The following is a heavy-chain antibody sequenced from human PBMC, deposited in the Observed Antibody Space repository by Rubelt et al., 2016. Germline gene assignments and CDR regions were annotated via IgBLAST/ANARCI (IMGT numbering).Heavy chain of an antibody. CDR1: GGSFSGYY. V-gene: IGHV4-34*01. D-gene: IGHD3-22*01. CDR3: ARRGGQSSGFFDFDY. Sequence: QVQLQQWGAGLLKPSETLSLTCAVYGGSFSGYYWSWIRQPPGKGLEWIGYIYHSGSTNSNPSLKSRVTISVDTSKNQFSLKLNSVTAADTAVYYCARRGGQSSGFFDFDYWGQGFLVTVSS. CDR2: IYHSGST. J-gene: IGHJ4*02.